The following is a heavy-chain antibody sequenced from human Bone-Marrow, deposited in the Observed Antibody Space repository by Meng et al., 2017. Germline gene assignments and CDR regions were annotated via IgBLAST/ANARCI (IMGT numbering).Heavy chain of an antibody. CDR2: IYYSGTT. CDR1: GGSISSGGYY. J-gene: IGHJ5*02. D-gene: IGHD3-16*01. CDR3: ARDIRQGGNIWFDP. Sequence: QVQLHESGPGLVKPSQTLSLTCTGSGGSISSGGYYWSWIRQHPGKGLEWIGYIYYSGTTYYNPSLSSLVTISVDTSKNQFSLNLSSVTAADTAVYYCARDIRQGGNIWFDPWGQGTLVTVSS. V-gene: IGHV4-31*01.